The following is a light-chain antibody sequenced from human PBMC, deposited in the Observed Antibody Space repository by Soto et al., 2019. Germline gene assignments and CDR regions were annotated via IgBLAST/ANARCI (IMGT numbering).Light chain of an antibody. Sequence: EMVMTQSPAILSVSPGESATLSCRASQSVNSNYLAWYQQHPGQPTRLLISGISTRATGITARFSGSGSGTEFSLTISSLQSEDFAVYYCQQYSKWPITFGQGTRLEI. V-gene: IGKV3-15*01. CDR2: GIS. J-gene: IGKJ5*01. CDR1: QSVNSN. CDR3: QQYSKWPIT.